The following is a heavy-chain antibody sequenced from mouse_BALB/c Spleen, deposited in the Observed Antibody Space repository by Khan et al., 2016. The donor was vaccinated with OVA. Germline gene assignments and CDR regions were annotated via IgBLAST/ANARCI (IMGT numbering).Heavy chain of an antibody. CDR3: ARGRAY. D-gene: IGHD3-3*01. V-gene: IGHV3-2*02. CDR1: GYSITSDYA. Sequence: EVQLQESGPGLVQPSQSLSLTCTVTGYSITSDYAWNWLRQFPGNKLEWMGSISYSGTTSYTPSLKSRVSITRDTSKNQFFLQLNSVTTEDTATYFCARGRAYWGQGTLVTVSA. J-gene: IGHJ3*01. CDR2: ISYSGTT.